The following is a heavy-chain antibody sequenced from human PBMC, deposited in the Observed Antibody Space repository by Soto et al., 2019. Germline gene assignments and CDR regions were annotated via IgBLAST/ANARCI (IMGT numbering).Heavy chain of an antibody. CDR2: IYWGDDK. D-gene: IGHD3-3*01. Sequence: ITLNESGPTVVRPTETLTLTCRFSGFSLTTSGGGVGWIRQSPGKAPEWLALIYWGDDKRYSASLKSRLTITKDTSKNQVALTVSDLDPTDTATYYCAHRVLRTVFGLVTTTAIYFDFWGQGTPVAVSS. V-gene: IGHV2-5*02. CDR3: AHRVLRTVFGLVTTTAIYFDF. CDR1: GFSLTTSGGG. J-gene: IGHJ4*02.